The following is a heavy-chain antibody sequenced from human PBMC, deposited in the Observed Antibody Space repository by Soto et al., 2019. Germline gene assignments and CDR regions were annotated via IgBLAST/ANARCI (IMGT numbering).Heavy chain of an antibody. CDR3: ARLGQGDSSGYIFGE. J-gene: IGHJ4*02. CDR1: GGSISSSSYY. D-gene: IGHD3-22*01. Sequence: SETLSLTCTVSGGSISSSSYYWGRIRQPPGKGLEWIGSIYYSGSTYYNPSLKSRVTTSVDTSKNQFSLKLSSVTAADTAVYYCARLGQGDSSGYIFGEWGQGTLVTVSS. CDR2: IYYSGST. V-gene: IGHV4-39*01.